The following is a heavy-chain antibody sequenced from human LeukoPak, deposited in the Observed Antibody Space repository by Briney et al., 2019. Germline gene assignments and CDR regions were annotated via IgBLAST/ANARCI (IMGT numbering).Heavy chain of an antibody. D-gene: IGHD3-3*01. CDR2: IYPGDSDT. CDR1: GYSFTSYW. CDR3: ARRACDFWSGYYTGGGRRLYYFDY. J-gene: IGHJ4*02. Sequence: GESLKISCKGSGYSFTSYWIGWVRQMPGKGLEWMGIIYPGDSDTRYSPSFQGQVTISADKSISTAYLQWSSLKASDTAMYYCARRACDFWSGYYTGGGRRLYYFDYWGQGTLVTVSS. V-gene: IGHV5-51*01.